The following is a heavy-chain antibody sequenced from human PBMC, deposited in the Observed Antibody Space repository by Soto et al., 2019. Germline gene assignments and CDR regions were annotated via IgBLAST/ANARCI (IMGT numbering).Heavy chain of an antibody. CDR3: ARGRSVAQGLDY. CDR1: GGSISSGGYY. CDR2: NYYSGRT. J-gene: IGHJ4*02. V-gene: IGHV4-31*03. Sequence: QVQLQESGPGLVKPSQTLSLTCTVSGGSISSGGYYWSWIRQHPGKGLEWIGYNYYSGRTYYNPSLKSRVTISVDTSKNQFPLKLSSVTAADTAVYYCARGRSVAQGLDYWGQGTRVTVSS.